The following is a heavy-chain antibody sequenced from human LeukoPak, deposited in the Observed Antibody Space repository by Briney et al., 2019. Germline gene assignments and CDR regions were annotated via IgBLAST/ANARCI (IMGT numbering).Heavy chain of an antibody. J-gene: IGHJ4*02. CDR2: IRYDGSNK. CDR1: GFTFSSYG. V-gene: IGHV3-30*02. Sequence: GGSLRLSRAASGFTFSSYGMHWVRQAPGKGLEWVAFIRYDGSNKYYADSVKGRFTISRDNSKNTLYLQMNSLRAEDTAVYYCTHGSMYQLDYWGQGTLVTVSS. D-gene: IGHD2-2*01. CDR3: THGSMYQLDY.